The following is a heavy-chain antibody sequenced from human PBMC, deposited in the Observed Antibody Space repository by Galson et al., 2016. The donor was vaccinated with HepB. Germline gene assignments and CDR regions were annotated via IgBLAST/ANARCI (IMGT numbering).Heavy chain of an antibody. D-gene: IGHD6-13*01. CDR1: GYIFTTYG. Sequence: SVKVSCKASGYIFTTYGVSWVRQAPGQGLEWMGWIGGNNANTKYAQRFQGRVTVTTDTSTNTAFMELRSLTSDDTAMYYCARVDSYSSTWYFDYWGQGTLVTVSS. J-gene: IGHJ4*02. CDR2: IGGNNANT. CDR3: ARVDSYSSTWYFDY. V-gene: IGHV1-18*01.